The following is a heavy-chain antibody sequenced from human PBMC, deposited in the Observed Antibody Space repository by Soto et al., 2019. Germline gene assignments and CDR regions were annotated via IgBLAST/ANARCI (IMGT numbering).Heavy chain of an antibody. J-gene: IGHJ6*02. D-gene: IGHD3-9*01. CDR3: ARDHYDILTGYLTRNYYYYGMDV. CDR1: GYTFTSYG. CDR2: ISAYNGNT. Sequence: QVQLVQSGAEVKKPGASVKVSCKASGYTFTSYGISWVRQAPGQGLEWMGWISAYNGNTNYAQKLQGRVTMTTDTSTSTADMELRSLRSDDTAVYYCARDHYDILTGYLTRNYYYYGMDVWGQGTTVTVSS. V-gene: IGHV1-18*04.